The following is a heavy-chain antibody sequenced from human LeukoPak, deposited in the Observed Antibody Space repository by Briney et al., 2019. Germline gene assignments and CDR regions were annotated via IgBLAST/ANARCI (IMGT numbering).Heavy chain of an antibody. CDR1: GGSISSSSYY. J-gene: IGHJ4*02. CDR2: IYYSGST. Sequence: SETLSLTCTVSGGSISSSSYYWGWIRQPPGKGLEWIGSIYYSGSTYYNPSLKSRVTISVDTSKNQFSLKLSSVTAADTAVYYCARHANERRALVGAIDYWGQGTLVTVSS. V-gene: IGHV4-39*01. CDR3: ARHANERRALVGAIDY. D-gene: IGHD1-26*01.